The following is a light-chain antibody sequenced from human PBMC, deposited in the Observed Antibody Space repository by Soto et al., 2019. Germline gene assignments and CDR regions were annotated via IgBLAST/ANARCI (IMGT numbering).Light chain of an antibody. CDR3: QQRSNWPVA. Sequence: EIVLTQSPATLSVSPGERATLYCRASQSVSNYLAWYQQKPGQAPRLLIYDASNRATGIPARFSGSGSGTDFTLTISSLEPEDFAVYYCQQRSNWPVAFGQGTKVEI. CDR2: DAS. CDR1: QSVSNY. V-gene: IGKV3-11*01. J-gene: IGKJ1*01.